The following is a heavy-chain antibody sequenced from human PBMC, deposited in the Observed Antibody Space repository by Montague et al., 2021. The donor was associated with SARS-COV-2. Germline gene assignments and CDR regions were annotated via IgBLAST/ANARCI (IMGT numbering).Heavy chain of an antibody. J-gene: IGHJ4*02. CDR1: GGSFSGYY. CDR2: INHSGST. D-gene: IGHD6-13*01. V-gene: IGHV4-34*01. Sequence: SETQSLTCAVYGGSFSGYYWSWIRQPPGKGLEWIGEINHSGSTNYNPSLKSRVTISVDTSKNQFSLKLSSMTAADTAVYYCARDSIAAAGTDYWGQGTLVTVSS. CDR3: ARDSIAAAGTDY.